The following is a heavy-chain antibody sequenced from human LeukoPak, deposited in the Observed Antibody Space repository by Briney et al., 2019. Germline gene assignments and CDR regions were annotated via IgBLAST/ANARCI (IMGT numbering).Heavy chain of an antibody. CDR1: GGTFSNYA. D-gene: IGHD4-23*01. CDR2: IIPMFGKA. V-gene: IGHV1-69*13. CDR3: ARGWLAETTVVTPYNY. J-gene: IGHJ4*02. Sequence: SVKVSCTASGGTFSNYAINWVRQAPGQGLEWMGGIIPMFGKANYAQKFQGRVTITADESTRTAYMELSSLRSEDTAVYYCARGWLAETTVVTPYNYWGRGTLVSVSS.